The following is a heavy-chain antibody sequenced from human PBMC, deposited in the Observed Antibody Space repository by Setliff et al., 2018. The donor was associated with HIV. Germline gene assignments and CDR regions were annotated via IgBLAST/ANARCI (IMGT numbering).Heavy chain of an antibody. CDR2: ISAYNGKT. D-gene: IGHD3-22*01. CDR1: GYSFTTYA. CDR3: ARRVSYASSGYPLGY. Sequence: GASVKVSCKASGYSFTTYAISWVRQAPWQGLEWMGWISAYNGKTLYAQKFQGRVTMTTDTSTNTAYMDLRSLRSDDTAVYYCARRVSYASSGYPLGYWGQGTQVTVSS. V-gene: IGHV1-18*01. J-gene: IGHJ4*02.